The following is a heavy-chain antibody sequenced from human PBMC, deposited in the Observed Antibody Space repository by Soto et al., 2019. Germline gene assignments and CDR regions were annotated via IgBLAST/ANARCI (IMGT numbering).Heavy chain of an antibody. CDR2: IYSGGST. V-gene: IGHV3-66*01. CDR3: ARDGAYDGYYYYCGMDV. J-gene: IGHJ6*02. Sequence: EVQLVESGGGLVQPGGSLRLSCAASGFTVSSNYMSWVRQAPGKGLEWVSVIYSGGSTYYADSVKGRFTISRDNSKNTMYLQMHSLRAEDTAVYYCARDGAYDGYYYYCGMDVWGQGTTVTVSS. D-gene: IGHD1-1*01. CDR1: GFTVSSNY.